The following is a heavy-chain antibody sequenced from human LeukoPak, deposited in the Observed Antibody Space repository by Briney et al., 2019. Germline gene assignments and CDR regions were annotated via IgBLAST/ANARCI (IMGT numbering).Heavy chain of an antibody. CDR1: GFIFSDYY. CDR3: TRRDCTRTSCYASD. V-gene: IGHV3-11*06. J-gene: IGHJ4*02. Sequence: PGGSLRLSCTASGFIFSDYYMGWVRQAPGQGLEWISYISTIGYTSYADSVKGRFTISRDTAKKSVYLQMNSLRAEDTSIYYCTRRDCTRTSCYASDWGQGTLVTVSS. D-gene: IGHD2-2*01. CDR2: ISTIGYT.